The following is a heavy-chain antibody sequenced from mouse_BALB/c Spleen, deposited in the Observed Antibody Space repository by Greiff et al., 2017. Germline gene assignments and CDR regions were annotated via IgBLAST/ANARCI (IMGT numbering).Heavy chain of an antibody. J-gene: IGHJ3*01. D-gene: IGHD2-1*01. CDR2: INPSTGYT. Sequence: QVQLKQSGAELAKPGASVKMSCKASGYTFTSYWMHWVKQRPGQGLEWIGYINPSTGYTEYNQKFKDKATLTADKSSSTAYMQLSSLTSEDSAVYYCASPYGNYPFAYWGQGTLVTVSA. CDR3: ASPYGNYPFAY. CDR1: GYTFTSYW. V-gene: IGHV1-7*01.